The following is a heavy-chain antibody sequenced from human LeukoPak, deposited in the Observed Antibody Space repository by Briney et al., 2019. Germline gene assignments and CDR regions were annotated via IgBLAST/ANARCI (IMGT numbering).Heavy chain of an antibody. D-gene: IGHD6-19*01. J-gene: IGHJ4*02. V-gene: IGHV3-23*01. CDR3: AKDDVAGSGWPHFDY. CDR1: GFTFSSYA. Sequence: GGSLRLSCAASGFTFSSYAMSWVRQAPGKGLEWVSAISGSGGSTYYADSVKGRFTISRDNSKNTLYLQMNSLRAEDRAVYYCAKDDVAGSGWPHFDYWGQGTLVTVSS. CDR2: ISGSGGST.